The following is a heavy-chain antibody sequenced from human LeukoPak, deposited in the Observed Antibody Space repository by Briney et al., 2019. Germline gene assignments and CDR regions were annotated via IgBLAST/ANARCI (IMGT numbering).Heavy chain of an antibody. CDR3: ARDKLSGVSLHDF. CDR2: IKQDDSEK. CDR1: GFTFTDYW. D-gene: IGHD1-7*01. V-gene: IGHV3-7*01. Sequence: PGGSLRLSCAASGFTFTDYWMSWVRQAPGKGLEWVAIIKQDDSEKYYVDSVKGRFTISRDNAKNSLYLQMNSLRAEDTALYYCARDKLSGVSLHDFWGQGTLVTVSS. J-gene: IGHJ4*02.